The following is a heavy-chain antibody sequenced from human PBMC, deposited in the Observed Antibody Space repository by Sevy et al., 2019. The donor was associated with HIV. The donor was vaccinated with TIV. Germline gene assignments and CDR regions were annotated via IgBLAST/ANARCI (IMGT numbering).Heavy chain of an antibody. V-gene: IGHV3-9*01. J-gene: IGHJ4*02. CDR1: GFTFDDYA. CDR3: AEVSSRAHGFLDY. D-gene: IGHD6-13*01. Sequence: GGSLRLSCAASGFTFDDYAMHWVRQAPGKGLEWVSGISWNSGSIGYADSVKGRFTISRDNAKNSLYLQMNSLRAEDTALYYCAEVSSRAHGFLDYWGQGTLVTVSS. CDR2: ISWNSGSI.